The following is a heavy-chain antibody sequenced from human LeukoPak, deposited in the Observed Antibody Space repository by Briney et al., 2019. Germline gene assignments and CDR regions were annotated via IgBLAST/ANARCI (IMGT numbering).Heavy chain of an antibody. J-gene: IGHJ4*02. CDR3: ARDSVHGYNDSSGYSALIDY. CDR1: GFTFSSYW. D-gene: IGHD3-22*01. V-gene: IGHV3-7*01. Sequence: GGSLRLSCAASGFTFSSYWMSWVRQAPGKGLEWVANIKQDGSEKYYVDSVKGRFTISRDNAKNSLYLQMNSLRAEDTAVYYCARDSVHGYNDSSGYSALIDYWGQGTLVTVSS. CDR2: IKQDGSEK.